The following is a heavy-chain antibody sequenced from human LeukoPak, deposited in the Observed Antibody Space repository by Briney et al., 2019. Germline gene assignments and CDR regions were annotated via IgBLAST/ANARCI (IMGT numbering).Heavy chain of an antibody. V-gene: IGHV3-21*04. CDR3: AREGTGTAEATL. CDR1: GFTFSSYS. J-gene: IGHJ4*02. CDR2: ISSSSSYI. D-gene: IGHD1-7*01. Sequence: PGGSLRLSCAASGFTFSSYSMNWVRQAPGKGLEWVSSISSSSSYIYYADSVKGRFTISRDNAKNSLYLQMNSLRAEDTAVYYCAREGTGTAEATLWGQGTLVTVSS.